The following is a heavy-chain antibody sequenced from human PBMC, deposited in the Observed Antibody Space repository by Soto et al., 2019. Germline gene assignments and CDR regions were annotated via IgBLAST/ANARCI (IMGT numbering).Heavy chain of an antibody. J-gene: IGHJ6*02. CDR1: GGSFSGYY. Sequence: QVQLQQWGAGLLKPSETLSLTCGVFGGSFSGYYWTWIRQPPGKGLEWIGEIYHSGGTNYHPSFKSRVTISVDTSNNHFSLKLSSVTAADTAVYYCARGALVWFGAHDYYGMDVWGQGTTVTVSS. V-gene: IGHV4-34*01. CDR3: ARGALVWFGAHDYYGMDV. D-gene: IGHD3-10*01. CDR2: IYHSGGT.